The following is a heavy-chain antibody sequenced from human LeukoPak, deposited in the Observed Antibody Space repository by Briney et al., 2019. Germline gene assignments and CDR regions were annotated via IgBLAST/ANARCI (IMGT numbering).Heavy chain of an antibody. J-gene: IGHJ4*02. D-gene: IGHD3-10*01. Sequence: ASVKVSCKASGYTFTSYGISWVRQAPGQGLEWMGWISAYNGNTNHAQKLQGRVTMTTDTSTSTAYMELRSLRSDDTAVYYCARAPIWFGEDMFDYWGQGTLVTVSS. CDR3: ARAPIWFGEDMFDY. CDR2: ISAYNGNT. V-gene: IGHV1-18*01. CDR1: GYTFTSYG.